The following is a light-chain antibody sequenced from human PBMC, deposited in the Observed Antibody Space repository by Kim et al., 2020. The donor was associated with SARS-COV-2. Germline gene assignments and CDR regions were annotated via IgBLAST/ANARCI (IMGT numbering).Light chain of an antibody. CDR3: LALVAGYV. J-gene: IGLJ1*01. Sequence: SYELTQPPSVSVSPGQTASITCSGDKLGDKYACWYQQKPAQSPVLVIYQDSKRPSGIPERFSGSNSGNTATLTISGTQATDEADYDCLALVAGYVLGTGT. CDR2: QDS. CDR1: KLGDKY. V-gene: IGLV3-1*01.